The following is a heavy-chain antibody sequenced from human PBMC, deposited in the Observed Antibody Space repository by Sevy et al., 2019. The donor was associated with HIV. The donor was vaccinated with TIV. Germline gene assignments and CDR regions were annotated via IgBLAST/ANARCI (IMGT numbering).Heavy chain of an antibody. V-gene: IGHV3-23*01. CDR2: ISGSGGST. CDR1: GFTFSSYA. Sequence: GGSLRLSCAASGFTFSSYAMSWVRQAPGKGLEWVSAISGSGGSTYYADSVKGRFTISRDNSKNTLYLQMNSLRAEDRAVYYCAKQWRLTMIVVVNFLFDYWGQGTLVTVSS. D-gene: IGHD3-22*01. CDR3: AKQWRLTMIVVVNFLFDY. J-gene: IGHJ4*02.